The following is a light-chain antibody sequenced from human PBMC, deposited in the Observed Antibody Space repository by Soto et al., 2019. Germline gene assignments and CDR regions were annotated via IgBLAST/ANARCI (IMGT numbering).Light chain of an antibody. CDR1: SNDVGGYNY. Sequence: QSVLTQPASVSGSPGQSITISCTGTSNDVGGYNYVSWYQQHPGKAPKLMIYEVSNRPSGVSNRFSGSKSGNTASLTISGLQAEDEADYYCSSYTSSSTRVFGTGTKLTVL. V-gene: IGLV2-14*01. CDR3: SSYTSSSTRV. CDR2: EVS. J-gene: IGLJ1*01.